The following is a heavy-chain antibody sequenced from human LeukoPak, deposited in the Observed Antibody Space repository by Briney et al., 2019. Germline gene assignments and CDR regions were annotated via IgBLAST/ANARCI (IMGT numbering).Heavy chain of an antibody. CDR2: ISGTSGRT. J-gene: IGHJ5*02. Sequence: GGSLRLSCVSSEFSFSTYAMSWVRPAPGKGLEWVSSISGTSGRTYYADSVKGRVTISRDNSKKTLYLQMNSLRAEDTAVYYCAKDLLPGRYCSGGSCPFDPWGQGTLVTVSS. CDR3: AKDLLPGRYCSGGSCPFDP. CDR1: EFSFSTYA. V-gene: IGHV3-23*01. D-gene: IGHD2-15*01.